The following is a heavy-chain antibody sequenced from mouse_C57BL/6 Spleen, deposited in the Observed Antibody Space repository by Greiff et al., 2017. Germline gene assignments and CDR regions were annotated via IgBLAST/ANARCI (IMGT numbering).Heavy chain of an antibody. Sequence: QVQLQQPGAELVKPGASVTMSCKASGYTFTSYWITWVKQRPGQGLEWIGDIYPGSGSTNYNEKFKSKATLTVDTSSSTAYMQLSSLTSGDSAVYYCARKDLGYDGYLYYAMDYWGQGTSVTVSS. D-gene: IGHD2-3*01. V-gene: IGHV1-55*01. CDR1: GYTFTSYW. CDR3: ARKDLGYDGYLYYAMDY. CDR2: IYPGSGST. J-gene: IGHJ4*01.